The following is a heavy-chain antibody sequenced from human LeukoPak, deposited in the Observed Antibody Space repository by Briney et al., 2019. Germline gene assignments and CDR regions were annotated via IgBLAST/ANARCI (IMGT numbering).Heavy chain of an antibody. CDR3: AKDYCSGGSCYLFDS. D-gene: IGHD2-15*01. V-gene: IGHV3-23*01. CDR2: ISGSGGST. CDR1: GFTFSSYA. J-gene: IGHJ4*02. Sequence: HPGGSLRLSCAASGFTFSSYAMSWVRQAPGKGLEWVSAISGSGGSTYYADSVKGRFTISRDNSKNTLYMQMNSLRAEDTAVYYCAKDYCSGGSCYLFDSWGQGNLVTVSS.